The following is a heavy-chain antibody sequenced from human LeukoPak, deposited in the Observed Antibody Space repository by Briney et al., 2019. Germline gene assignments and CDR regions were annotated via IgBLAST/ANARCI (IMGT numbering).Heavy chain of an antibody. J-gene: IGHJ4*02. CDR3: ARAGGPYDILTGYTVYYFDY. D-gene: IGHD3-9*01. Sequence: GGSLRLSCAASGFTFSSYAMHWVRQAPGKGPEWVAVISYDGSNKYYADSVKGRFTISRDNSKNTLYLQMNSLRAEDTAVYYCARAGGPYDILTGYTVYYFDYWGQGTLVTVSS. CDR2: ISYDGSNK. V-gene: IGHV3-30*04. CDR1: GFTFSSYA.